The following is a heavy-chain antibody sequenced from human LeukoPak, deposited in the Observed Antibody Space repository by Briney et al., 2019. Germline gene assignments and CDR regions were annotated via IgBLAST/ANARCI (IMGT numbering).Heavy chain of an antibody. CDR3: APSPYYYESSGYSA. Sequence: GSLRLSCSASGFTFSSYAMHWVRQAPGKGLEYVSAISSNGGSTYHADSVKGRFTISRDNSKNTLYLQMSSLRAEDTAVYYCAPSPYYYESSGYSAWGQGTLVTVSS. J-gene: IGHJ5*02. CDR2: ISSNGGST. CDR1: GFTFSSYA. D-gene: IGHD3-22*01. V-gene: IGHV3-64D*06.